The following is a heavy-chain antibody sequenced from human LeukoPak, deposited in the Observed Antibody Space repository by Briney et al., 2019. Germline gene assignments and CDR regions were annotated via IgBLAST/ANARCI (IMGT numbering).Heavy chain of an antibody. V-gene: IGHV3-30-3*01. Sequence: GRSLRLSCAASGFTFSSYAMHWVRQAPGKGLEWVAVISYDGSNKYYADSVKGRFTISRDNSKNTLHLQMNSLRAEDTAVYYCARDLHNYYDSSGYYSYWGQGTLVTVSS. CDR3: ARDLHNYYDSSGYYSY. CDR1: GFTFSSYA. J-gene: IGHJ4*02. D-gene: IGHD3-22*01. CDR2: ISYDGSNK.